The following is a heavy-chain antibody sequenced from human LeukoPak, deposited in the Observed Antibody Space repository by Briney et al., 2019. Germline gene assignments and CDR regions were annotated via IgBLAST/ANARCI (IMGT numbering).Heavy chain of an antibody. CDR2: ISGSGGST. V-gene: IGHV3-23*01. Sequence: GGSLRLSCAASGFTFSTYAMSWVRQAPGRGLEWVSAISGSGGSTYYADSVKGRFTISRDNSKNTLYLQMNSLRAEDTALYYCAKMLIYGSVQRGGYFDYWGQGTLVTVSS. J-gene: IGHJ4*02. D-gene: IGHD6-19*01. CDR1: GFTFSTYA. CDR3: AKMLIYGSVQRGGYFDY.